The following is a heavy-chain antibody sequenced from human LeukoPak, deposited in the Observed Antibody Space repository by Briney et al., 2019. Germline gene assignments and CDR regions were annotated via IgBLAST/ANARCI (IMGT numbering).Heavy chain of an antibody. CDR3: ARRSGITARPTFDY. V-gene: IGHV1-69*05. Sequence: SVKVSCKASGYTFTSYGISWVRQAPGQGLEWMGGIIPIFGTANYAQKFQGRVTITRNTSISTAYMELSSLRSEDTAVYYCARRSGITARPTFDYWGQGTLVTVSS. CDR2: IIPIFGTA. J-gene: IGHJ4*02. CDR1: GYTFTSYG. D-gene: IGHD6-6*01.